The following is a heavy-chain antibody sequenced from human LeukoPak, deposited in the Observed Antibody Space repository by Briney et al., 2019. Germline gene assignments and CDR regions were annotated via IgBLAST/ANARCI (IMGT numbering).Heavy chain of an antibody. J-gene: IGHJ4*02. Sequence: PGGSLRLSCAASGFTVSSNYMSWVRQAPGKGLEWVSGISDDSGSTYYADSVRGRFTISRDNSKNTLYLQMNSLRVEDTAIYYCAKDQYSSGWYFDYWGQGTLVTVSS. CDR3: AKDQYSSGWYFDY. CDR1: GFTVSSNY. V-gene: IGHV3-23*01. D-gene: IGHD6-19*01. CDR2: ISDDSGST.